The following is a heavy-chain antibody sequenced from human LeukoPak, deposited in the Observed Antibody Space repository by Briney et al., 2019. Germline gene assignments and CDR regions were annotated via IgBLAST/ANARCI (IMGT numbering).Heavy chain of an antibody. Sequence: GASVKVSCKASGYTFTSYYMHWVRQAPGQGLEWMGIINPSGGSTSYAQNFQGRVTMTRDTSTSTVYMELSSLRSEDTALYYCARSYYYDSSGYYTPFYDYWGQGTRVTVSS. J-gene: IGHJ4*02. CDR2: INPSGGST. CDR1: GYTFTSYY. D-gene: IGHD3-22*01. V-gene: IGHV1-46*01. CDR3: ARSYYYDSSGYYTPFYDY.